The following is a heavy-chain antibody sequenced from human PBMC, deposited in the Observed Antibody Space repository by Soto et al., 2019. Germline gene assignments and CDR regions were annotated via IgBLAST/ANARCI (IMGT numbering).Heavy chain of an antibody. D-gene: IGHD2-2*02. V-gene: IGHV4-39*01. Sequence: SETLSLTCTVSGGSISSSSYYWGWIRQPPGKGLEWIGSVYYSGSTYYNPSLKSRVTISVDTSKNQFSLKLSSVTAADTAVYYCARVGRCSSTSCYIIGLSVYGMDVWGQGTTVTVSS. J-gene: IGHJ6*02. CDR1: GGSISSSSYY. CDR3: ARVGRCSSTSCYIIGLSVYGMDV. CDR2: VYYSGST.